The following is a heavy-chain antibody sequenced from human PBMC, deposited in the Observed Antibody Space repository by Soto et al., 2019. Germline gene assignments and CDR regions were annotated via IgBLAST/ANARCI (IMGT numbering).Heavy chain of an antibody. J-gene: IGHJ6*02. D-gene: IGHD6-6*01. CDR3: ARMRIAARQNPYYHYGMDV. CDR2: IYYSGST. V-gene: IGHV4-61*01. Sequence: QVQLQESGPGLVKPSETLSLTCTVSGGSVSSGSYYWSWIRQPPGKGLACIGYIYYSGSTNYNPSLKSRVTISVGTSKNQCSLRLTSVTAADTAVYYCARMRIAARQNPYYHYGMDVWAQGTTVTVSS. CDR1: GGSVSSGSYY.